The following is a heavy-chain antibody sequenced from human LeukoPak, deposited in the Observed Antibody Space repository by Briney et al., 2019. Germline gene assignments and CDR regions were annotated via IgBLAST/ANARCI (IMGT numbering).Heavy chain of an antibody. Sequence: ASVKVSCKAAGYSFTSFHINWVRQAPGQGLEWMGWINPNSGGTNYAQKFQGRVTMTRDTSISTAYMELSRLRSDDTAVYYCARDGSGWSSYFDYWGQGTLVTVSS. CDR3: ARDGSGWSSYFDY. CDR1: GYSFTSFH. D-gene: IGHD6-13*01. V-gene: IGHV1-2*02. CDR2: INPNSGGT. J-gene: IGHJ4*02.